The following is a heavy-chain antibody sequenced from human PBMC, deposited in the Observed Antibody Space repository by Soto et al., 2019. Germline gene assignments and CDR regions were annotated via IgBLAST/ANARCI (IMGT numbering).Heavy chain of an antibody. CDR2: ISYDGSNK. V-gene: IGHV3-30*18. J-gene: IGHJ4*02. Sequence: ESGGGVVQPGRSLRLSCAASGFTFSSYGMHWVRQAPGKGLEWVAVISYDGSNKYYADSVKGRFTISRDNSKNTLYLQMNSLRAEDTAVYYCAKGPMTRIAVAGYFDYWGQGTLVTVSS. D-gene: IGHD6-19*01. CDR3: AKGPMTRIAVAGYFDY. CDR1: GFTFSSYG.